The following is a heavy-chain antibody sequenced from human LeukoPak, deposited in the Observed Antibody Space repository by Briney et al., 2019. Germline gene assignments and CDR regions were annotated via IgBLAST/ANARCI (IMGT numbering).Heavy chain of an antibody. Sequence: SETLSLTCAVSGGAFSNYFWTWIRQPPGKGLEWIAEINDSGSTNSNSSLRSRVAISLDTSKNQFSLRLTSATAADTAVYYCAIGKYCSTTTCYSARRYFDFWGQGTLVTVSS. V-gene: IGHV4-34*01. D-gene: IGHD2-2*01. CDR2: INDSGST. CDR3: AIGKYCSTTTCYSARRYFDF. CDR1: GGAFSNYF. J-gene: IGHJ4*02.